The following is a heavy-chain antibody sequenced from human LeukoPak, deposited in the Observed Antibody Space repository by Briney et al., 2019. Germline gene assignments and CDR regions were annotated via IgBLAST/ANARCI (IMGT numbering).Heavy chain of an antibody. J-gene: IGHJ4*02. V-gene: IGHV4-4*07. CDR3: ARDNEAAARAYDY. CDR1: GGAISSYY. D-gene: IGHD6-13*01. CDR2: IYGSGST. Sequence: SETLSLTCTVSGGAISSYYWSWIRQPAGKGLEWIGRIYGSGSTNYNTSLKSRVTMSVDTSKNQFSLKLSSVTAADTAVYYCARDNEAAARAYDYWGQGTLVTVSS.